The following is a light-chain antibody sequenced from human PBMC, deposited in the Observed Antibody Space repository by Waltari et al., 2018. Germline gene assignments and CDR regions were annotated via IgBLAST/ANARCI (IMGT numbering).Light chain of an antibody. Sequence: QSVLTQPPSVSAAAGQKVTISCSGSGSNLGNNFVSWYQQPPGTAPKLLIFDTNKRTPCIPDRFSGSKSGSSATLGIAGLQTGDEAEYYCGTGDSSLSVVFGGGTKLTVL. CDR2: DTN. V-gene: IGLV1-51*01. CDR3: GTGDSSLSVV. J-gene: IGLJ2*01. CDR1: GSNLGNNF.